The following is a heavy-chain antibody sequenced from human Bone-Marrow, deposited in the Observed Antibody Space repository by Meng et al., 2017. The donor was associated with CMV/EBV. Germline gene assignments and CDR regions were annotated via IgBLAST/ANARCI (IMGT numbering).Heavy chain of an antibody. CDR1: SISSSNG. V-gene: IGHV4-4*02. Sequence: SISSSNGWSWVRQPPGKGLEWIGEIYHSGSTNYNPSLKSRVTISVDKSKNQFSLKLSSVTAADTAVYHCARDRKDDFWSGYFPLDPWGQGTLVTVSS. D-gene: IGHD3-3*01. CDR3: ARDRKDDFWSGYFPLDP. CDR2: IYHSGST. J-gene: IGHJ5*02.